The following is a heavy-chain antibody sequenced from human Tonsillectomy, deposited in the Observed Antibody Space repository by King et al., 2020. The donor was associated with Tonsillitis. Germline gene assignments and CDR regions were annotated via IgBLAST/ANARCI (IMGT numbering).Heavy chain of an antibody. J-gene: IGHJ6*02. Sequence: VQLVESGGGVVQPGRSLRLSCAASGFTFSSYGMHWVRQAPGKGLEWVAIISYDGSNKYYVDSVKGRFTISRDNSKNTLYLQMNSLRAEDTAVYYCAKGTLEYYYDQSKDVWGQGTTVTVSS. CDR1: GFTFSSYG. V-gene: IGHV3-30*18. CDR2: ISYDGSNK. D-gene: IGHD3-22*01. CDR3: AKGTLEYYYDQSKDV.